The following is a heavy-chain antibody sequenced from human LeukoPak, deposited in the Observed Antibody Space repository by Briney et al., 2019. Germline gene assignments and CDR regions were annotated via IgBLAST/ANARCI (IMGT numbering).Heavy chain of an antibody. V-gene: IGHV1-18*01. J-gene: IGHJ4*02. Sequence: ASVKVSCKASGYTFTSYAMHWVRQAPGQRLEWMGWISAYNGNTNYAQKLQGRVTMTTDTSTSTAYMELRSLRSDDTAVYYCARDSPRFGDPRDYWGQGTQVTVSS. CDR1: GYTFTSYA. CDR2: ISAYNGNT. D-gene: IGHD3-10*01. CDR3: ARDSPRFGDPRDY.